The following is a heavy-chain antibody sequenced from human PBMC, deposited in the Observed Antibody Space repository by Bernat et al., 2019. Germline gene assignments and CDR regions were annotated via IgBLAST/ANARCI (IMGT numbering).Heavy chain of an antibody. CDR1: GYSFTSNW. J-gene: IGHJ6*03. Sequence: EVQLVQSGAEVKKPGESLRISCKGSGYSFTSNWISWVRQMPGKGLEWMGRIDPSDSYTNYSPSFQGHVTISADKSISTACLQWSSLKASDTAMYYCARSAYCGGDCSYYYYMDVWDKGTTVPVSS. V-gene: IGHV5-10-1*03. D-gene: IGHD2-21*01. CDR3: ARSAYCGGDCSYYYYMDV. CDR2: IDPSDSYT.